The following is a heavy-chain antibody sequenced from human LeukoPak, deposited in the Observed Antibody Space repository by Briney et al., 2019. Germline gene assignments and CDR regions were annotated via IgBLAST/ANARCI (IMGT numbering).Heavy chain of an antibody. D-gene: IGHD5-12*01. CDR1: GYSISSGYY. Sequence: SETLSLTCAVSGYSISSGYYWGWIRQPPGKGLEWTGSIYHSGSTYYNPSLKSRVTISVDTSKNQFSLKLSSVTAADTAVYYCARDSGQWLRPKYYFDYWGQGTLVTVSS. V-gene: IGHV4-38-2*02. CDR3: ARDSGQWLRPKYYFDY. CDR2: IYHSGST. J-gene: IGHJ4*02.